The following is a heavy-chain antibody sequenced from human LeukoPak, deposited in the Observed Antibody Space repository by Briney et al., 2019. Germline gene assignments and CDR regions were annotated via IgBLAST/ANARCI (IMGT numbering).Heavy chain of an antibody. CDR2: ISYDGSNK. Sequence: LTGGSLRLSCAASGFTFSSSGMYWVRQAPGKGLEWVAVISYDGSNKYYADSVKGRFTFSRDNSKNTLYLQMNSLRAEDTAVYYCAKEYCSNSVCHSLDYWGQGTLVTVSS. CDR1: GFTFSSSG. CDR3: AKEYCSNSVCHSLDY. J-gene: IGHJ4*02. D-gene: IGHD2-8*01. V-gene: IGHV3-30*18.